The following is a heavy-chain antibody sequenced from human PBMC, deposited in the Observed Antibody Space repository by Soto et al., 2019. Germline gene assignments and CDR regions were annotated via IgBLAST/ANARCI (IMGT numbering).Heavy chain of an antibody. J-gene: IGHJ6*02. CDR1: GFTFTTYG. V-gene: IGHV3-30*18. Sequence: QVHLVESGGGVVQPGTSLRLSCAASGFTFTTYGMHWVRQAPGKGLEWVAVISYDGSYKYHADSLEGRFTISRDNSKNTLYVQMNSLRAEDTAVYYCAKDVPLKGRNEIGAYGMDVWGQGTTVIVSS. CDR3: AKDVPLKGRNEIGAYGMDV. CDR2: ISYDGSYK.